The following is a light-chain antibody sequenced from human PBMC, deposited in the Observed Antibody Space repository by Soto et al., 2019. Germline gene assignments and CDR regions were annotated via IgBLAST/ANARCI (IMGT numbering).Light chain of an antibody. CDR3: QHYKSDSAS. J-gene: IGKJ1*01. CDR1: QTISSW. V-gene: IGKV1-5*03. Sequence: DIQMTQSPSTLSGSVGDRVTITCRASQTISSWLAWYQQKPGKAPKLLIYKASTLKSGVPSRFSGSGSGTEFSLTISSLLPDDFATYYCQHYKSDSASFGQGTKVE. CDR2: KAS.